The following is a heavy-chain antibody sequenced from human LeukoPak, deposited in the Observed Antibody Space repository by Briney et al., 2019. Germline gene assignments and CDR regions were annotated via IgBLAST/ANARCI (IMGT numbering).Heavy chain of an antibody. Sequence: PSETLSLTCTVSGYSISSGYYWGWIRQPPGKGLEWIGSIYHSGSTYYNPSLKSRVTISVDTSKNQFSLKLSSVTAADTAVYYSSRFDNKTPDYWGQGTLVTVSS. CDR3: SRFDNKTPDY. D-gene: IGHD2/OR15-2a*01. J-gene: IGHJ4*02. CDR1: GYSISSGYY. CDR2: IYHSGST. V-gene: IGHV4-38-2*02.